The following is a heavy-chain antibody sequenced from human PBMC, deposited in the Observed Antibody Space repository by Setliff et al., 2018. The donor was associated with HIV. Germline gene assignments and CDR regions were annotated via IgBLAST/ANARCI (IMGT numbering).Heavy chain of an antibody. Sequence: ASVKVSCKASGYTFTNNGINWVRQAPGQGLEWMGGSIPMYGTSNYAQKFQGRVTITTDESTSTAYMELSSLRSEDTAVYYCARGGSSGWPHWGQGTLVTVSS. V-gene: IGHV1-69*05. CDR2: SIPMYGTS. J-gene: IGHJ1*01. D-gene: IGHD6-19*01. CDR1: GYTFTNNG. CDR3: ARGGSSGWPH.